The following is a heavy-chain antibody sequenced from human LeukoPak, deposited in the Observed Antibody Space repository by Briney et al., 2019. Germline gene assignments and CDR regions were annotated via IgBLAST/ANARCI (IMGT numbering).Heavy chain of an antibody. V-gene: IGHV3-74*01. Sequence: GGSLRLSCEASGFTFSNHWMHWVRQAPGKGLVWVSVISKDGSTSIYADSVRGRLTISRDNAKNSLYLQMNSLRAEDTAVYYCAELGITMIGGVWGKGTTVTISS. CDR2: ISKDGSTS. CDR3: AELGITMIGGV. CDR1: GFTFSNHW. J-gene: IGHJ6*04. D-gene: IGHD3-10*02.